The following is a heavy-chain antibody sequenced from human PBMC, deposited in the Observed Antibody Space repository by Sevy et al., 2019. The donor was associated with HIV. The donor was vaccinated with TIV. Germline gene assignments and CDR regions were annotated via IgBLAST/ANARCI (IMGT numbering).Heavy chain of an antibody. J-gene: IGHJ4*02. CDR2: IRNKADGGTT. Sequence: GGSLRLSCAGSGFTFSNAWMSWVRQAPGKGLEWVGRIRNKADGGTTDYAAPVKGRFVISRDDSKNTLYLQMNSLKTEDTDVYYCATDLWGSFLDYWGQGTLVTVSS. D-gene: IGHD3-16*01. CDR1: GFTFSNAW. CDR3: ATDLWGSFLDY. V-gene: IGHV3-15*05.